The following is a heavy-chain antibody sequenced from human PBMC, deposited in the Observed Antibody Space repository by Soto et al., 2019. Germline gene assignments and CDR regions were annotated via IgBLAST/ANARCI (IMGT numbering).Heavy chain of an antibody. V-gene: IGHV4-4*02. D-gene: IGHD4-17*01. J-gene: IGHJ5*02. Sequence: PSETLSLTCAVSGGSISSNNWWSWVRQPPGKGLEWIGEIYHSGSTNYNPSLKSRVTISVDKSKNQFSLKLSSVTAADTAVYYCAREDYGDYENWFDPWGQGTLVAVPS. CDR1: GGSISSNNW. CDR3: AREDYGDYENWFDP. CDR2: IYHSGST.